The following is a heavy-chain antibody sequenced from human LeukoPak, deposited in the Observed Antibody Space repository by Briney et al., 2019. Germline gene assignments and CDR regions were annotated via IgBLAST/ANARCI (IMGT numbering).Heavy chain of an antibody. V-gene: IGHV4-59*12. Sequence: PSETLSLTCTVSGGSISSYYWSWIRQPPGKGLEWIGYIYYSGSTNYNPSLKSRVTISVDTSKNQFSLKLSSVTAADTAVYYCAREYNYGIDYWGQGTLVTVSS. J-gene: IGHJ4*02. CDR3: AREYNYGIDY. CDR2: IYYSGST. D-gene: IGHD5-18*01. CDR1: GGSISSYY.